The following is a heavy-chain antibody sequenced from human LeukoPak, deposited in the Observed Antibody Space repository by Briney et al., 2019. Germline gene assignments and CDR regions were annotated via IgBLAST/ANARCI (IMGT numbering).Heavy chain of an antibody. CDR2: GDYSGGT. J-gene: IGHJ4*02. D-gene: IGHD6-19*01. V-gene: IGHV4-38-2*02. CDR1: GHSINSAYY. CDR3: AKEDGEEYSSGWYKRNYFDN. Sequence: SETLSLTCTVSGHSINSAYYWGWIRQPPGKGLEWIATGDYSGGTYYNPSLESRVTISADMSKNQVSLKLSSVTAADTAVYYCAKEDGEEYSSGWYKRNYFDNWGQGTRVTVSS.